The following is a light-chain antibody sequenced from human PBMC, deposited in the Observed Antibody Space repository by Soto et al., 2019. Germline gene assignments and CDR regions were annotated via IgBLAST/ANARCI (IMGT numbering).Light chain of an antibody. CDR2: DVS. CDR1: SSDVGAYNY. V-gene: IGLV2-14*01. J-gene: IGLJ2*01. CDR3: SSYTSSSTPL. Sequence: QSALTQPASVSGSPGRSITISCTGTSSDVGAYNYVSWYQQYPGKAPKLMIYDVSNRPSGVSNRFSGSESGNTASLTISGLQAEDEADYYCSSYTSSSTPLFGGGTKLTVL.